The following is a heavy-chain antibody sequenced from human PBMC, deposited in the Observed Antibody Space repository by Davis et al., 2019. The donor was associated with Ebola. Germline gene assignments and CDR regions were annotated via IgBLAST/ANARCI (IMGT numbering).Heavy chain of an antibody. Sequence: AASMKVSCKASGGTFSSYAISWVRQAPGQGLEWMGGIIPIFGTANYAQKFQGRVTITADKSTSTAYMELSSLRSEDTAVYYCARDRFTLGIDYWGQGTLVTVSS. J-gene: IGHJ4*02. CDR2: IIPIFGTA. CDR3: ARDRFTLGIDY. CDR1: GGTFSSYA. D-gene: IGHD3-16*01. V-gene: IGHV1-69*06.